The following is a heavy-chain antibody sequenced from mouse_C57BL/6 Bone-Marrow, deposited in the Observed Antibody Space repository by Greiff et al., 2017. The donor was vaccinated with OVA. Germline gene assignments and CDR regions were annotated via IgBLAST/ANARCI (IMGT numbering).Heavy chain of an antibody. D-gene: IGHD2-4*01. V-gene: IGHV8-8*01. J-gene: IGHJ2*01. CDR1: GFSLSTFGMG. CDR2: IWWDDDK. Sequence: QVTLKVSGPGILQPSQTLSLTCSFSGFSLSTFGMGVGWIRQPSGKGLEWLAHIWWDDDKHYNPALKSRLTISKDTAKNHVFLKIANVDTADTATYYCARIRIYYDYDGGTVFDYWGEGTTHTVSS. CDR3: ARIRIYYDYDGGTVFDY.